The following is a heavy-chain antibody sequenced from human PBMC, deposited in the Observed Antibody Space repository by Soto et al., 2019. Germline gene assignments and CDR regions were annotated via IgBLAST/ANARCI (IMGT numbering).Heavy chain of an antibody. V-gene: IGHV1-3*01. CDR3: ARDNDICDSSGYDAFDI. J-gene: IGHJ3*02. Sequence: ASVKVSCKASGYTFTSYAMHWVRQAPGQRLEWMGWINAGNGNTKYSQKFQGRVTMTTDTSTSTVYMELSSLRSEDTAVYYCARDNDICDSSGYDAFDIWGQGTMVTVSS. CDR1: GYTFTSYA. CDR2: INAGNGNT. D-gene: IGHD3-22*01.